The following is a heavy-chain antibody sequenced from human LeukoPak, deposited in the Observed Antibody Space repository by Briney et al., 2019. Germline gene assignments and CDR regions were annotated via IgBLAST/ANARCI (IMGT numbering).Heavy chain of an antibody. V-gene: IGHV4-4*02. D-gene: IGHD6-13*01. CDR2: IYHSGST. J-gene: IGHJ4*02. Sequence: SETLSLTCAVSGGSISSSNWWSWVRQPPGKGLEWIGEIYHSGSTNYNPSLKSRVTISVDKSKNQFSLKLSSVTAADTAVYYCARTPFPSSSHAPFDYWGQGTLVTVSS. CDR1: GGSISSSNW. CDR3: ARTPFPSSSHAPFDY.